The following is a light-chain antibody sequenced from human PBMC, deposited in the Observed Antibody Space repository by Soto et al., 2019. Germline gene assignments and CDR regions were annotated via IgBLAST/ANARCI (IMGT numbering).Light chain of an antibody. J-gene: IGKJ1*01. V-gene: IGKV1-5*03. CDR1: QSISSR. CDR2: EAS. CDR3: QQYNSYST. Sequence: DIQMTQSPSTLSASVGDRVTITCRASQSISSRLAWYQQQPGKTPKLLIYEASSLENGVPSRFSGSGSGTEFTLTISSLQPDDFATYFCQQYNSYSTFGQGTKVEIK.